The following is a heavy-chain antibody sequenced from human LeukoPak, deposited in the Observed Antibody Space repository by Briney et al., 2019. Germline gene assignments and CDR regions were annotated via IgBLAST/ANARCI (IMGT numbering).Heavy chain of an antibody. CDR3: ARDGGYGYPLFDY. J-gene: IGHJ4*02. CDR1: GGSISSSSYY. D-gene: IGHD5-18*01. CDR2: IYYSGST. Sequence: SETLSLTCTVSGGSISSSSYYWGWIRQPPGKGLEWIGSIYYSGSTYYNPSLKSRVTISVDTSKNQFPLKLSSVTAADTAVYYCARDGGYGYPLFDYWGQGTLVTVSS. V-gene: IGHV4-39*06.